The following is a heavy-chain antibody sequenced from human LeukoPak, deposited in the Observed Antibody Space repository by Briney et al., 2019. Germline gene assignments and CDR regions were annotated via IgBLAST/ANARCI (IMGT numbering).Heavy chain of an antibody. J-gene: IGHJ5*02. Sequence: SETLSLTCTVSGGSISSYYWSWIRQPPGKGLEWIGYIYYSGSTNYNPSLKSQVTISVDTSKNQFSLKLSSVTAADTAVYYCASLGLYSSSSGWFDPWGQGTLVTVSS. CDR3: ASLGLYSSSSGWFDP. CDR1: GGSISSYY. CDR2: IYYSGST. V-gene: IGHV4-59*12. D-gene: IGHD6-6*01.